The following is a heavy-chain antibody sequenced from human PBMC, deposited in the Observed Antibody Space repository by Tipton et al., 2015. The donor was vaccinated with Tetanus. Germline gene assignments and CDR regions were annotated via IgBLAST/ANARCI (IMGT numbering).Heavy chain of an antibody. D-gene: IGHD5-18*01. V-gene: IGHV4-39*01. J-gene: IGHJ3*02. CDR2: IYYSGST. CDR3: AAGYSYGTPFAFDI. CDR1: GGSISSSSYY. Sequence: LRLSCTVSGGSISSSSYYWGWIRQPPGKGLEWIGSIYYSGSTYYTPSLKSRVTISVDTSKNQFSLKLSSVTAADTAVYYCAAGYSYGTPFAFDIWGQGTMVTVSS.